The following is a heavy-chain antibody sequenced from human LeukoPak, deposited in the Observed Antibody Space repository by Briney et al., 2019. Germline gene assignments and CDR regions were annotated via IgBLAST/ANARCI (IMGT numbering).Heavy chain of an antibody. CDR2: ITPNSGAT. Sequence: ASVKVSCKASGYSFTDYYIHWVRQAPGQGLEWMGWITPNSGATNYAQQFQGRVTMTRDTSISTAYMELNNLISDDTAVYYCARGMGSGTYRRFDFWGQGTLVTVSS. CDR3: ARGMGSGTYRRFDF. J-gene: IGHJ4*02. CDR1: GYSFTDYY. D-gene: IGHD3-10*01. V-gene: IGHV1-2*02.